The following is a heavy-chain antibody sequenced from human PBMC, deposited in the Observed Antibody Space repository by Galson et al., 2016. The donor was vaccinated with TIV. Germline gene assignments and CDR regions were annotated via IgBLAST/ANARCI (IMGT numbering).Heavy chain of an antibody. J-gene: IGHJ4*02. CDR3: ARVFASYNFDY. CDR2: ISGSGGTT. Sequence: SLRLSCAASGFTFSSFAMSWVRQAPGKALEWVSGISGSGGTTFYADSVKGRFSISRDNSKNTVYLQMNSLRAEDTAVYSCARVFASYNFDYWGQGTLVTVSS. CDR1: GFTFSSFA. D-gene: IGHD3-10*02. V-gene: IGHV3-23*01.